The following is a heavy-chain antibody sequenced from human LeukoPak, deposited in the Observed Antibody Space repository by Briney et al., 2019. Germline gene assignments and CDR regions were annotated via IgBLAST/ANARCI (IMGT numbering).Heavy chain of an antibody. CDR1: GYTFSSYW. CDR2: IFPRDSDT. CDR3: VRSLPGTMLRGYGMDV. D-gene: IGHD3-10*01. Sequence: GESLKISCKTSGYTFSSYWIGWVRQMPGKGLECMGVIFPRDSDTRYSPSFHGQVTISADKSTNTAYLHWGSLKASDTALYYCVRSLPGTMLRGYGMDVWGPGTTVIVS. V-gene: IGHV5-51*01. J-gene: IGHJ6*02.